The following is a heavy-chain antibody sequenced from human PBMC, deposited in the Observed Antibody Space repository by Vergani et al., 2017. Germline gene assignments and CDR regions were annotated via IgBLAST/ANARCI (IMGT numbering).Heavy chain of an antibody. Sequence: QLQLQESGPGLVKPSGTLSLTCSVTGGSFFNSRYYWGWIRQPPGKGLEWIGSMDYKGHAYYTPSLRRRVAISIDTSKMQFSLKLYSLTAADTAIYYCARHVTQDYYNDSDYFDYWGLGTLVTVSS. CDR3: ARHVTQDYYNDSDYFDY. CDR1: GGSFFNSRYY. CDR2: MDYKGHA. J-gene: IGHJ4*02. V-gene: IGHV4-39*01. D-gene: IGHD3-22*01.